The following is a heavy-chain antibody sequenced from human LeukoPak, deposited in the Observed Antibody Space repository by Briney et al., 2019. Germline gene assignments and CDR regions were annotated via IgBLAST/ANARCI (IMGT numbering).Heavy chain of an antibody. V-gene: IGHV3-23*01. D-gene: IGHD2-15*01. J-gene: IGHJ4*02. CDR3: AKVNVVVVAANSLDY. Sequence: GGSLRLSCAASGFNVSSNSMSWVRQAPGKWLEWVSAISGSGGSTYYADSVKGRFTISRDTSKNTLYLQMNSLRAEDTAVYYCAKVNVVVVAANSLDYWGQGTLVTVSS. CDR1: GFNVSSNS. CDR2: ISGSGGST.